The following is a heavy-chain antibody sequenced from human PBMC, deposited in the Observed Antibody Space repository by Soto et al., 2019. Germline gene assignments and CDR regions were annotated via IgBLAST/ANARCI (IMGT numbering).Heavy chain of an antibody. CDR3: ARGSTGYSWSWYRY. CDR1: GGSISSYY. Sequence: QVQLQESGPGLVKPSETLSLTCTVSGGSISSYYWCWIRQPPGKELEWIGYIYNSGSTNYNPSLNSRVPVSGDTSKNQFPLKRSPGTAADTAFCYGARGSTGYSWSWYRYWGQGTLVTVSS. CDR2: IYNSGST. D-gene: IGHD6-13*01. V-gene: IGHV4-4*08. J-gene: IGHJ4*02.